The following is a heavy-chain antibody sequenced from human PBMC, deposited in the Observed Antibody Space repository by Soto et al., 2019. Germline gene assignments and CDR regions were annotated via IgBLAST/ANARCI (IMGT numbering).Heavy chain of an antibody. CDR3: VTHRGGYDRDFDY. CDR2: IYSDDSR. Sequence: EVQLVETGGGLIQPGGSLTLSCAVSGFTVSRNFMSWVRQAPGKGLEWVSVIYSDDSRYYAGSVKGRFTISRDNSKNTLFLQMNSLRAEDTAVYYCVTHRGGYDRDFDYWGRGALVTVSS. J-gene: IGHJ4*02. D-gene: IGHD5-12*01. CDR1: GFTVSRNF. V-gene: IGHV3-53*02.